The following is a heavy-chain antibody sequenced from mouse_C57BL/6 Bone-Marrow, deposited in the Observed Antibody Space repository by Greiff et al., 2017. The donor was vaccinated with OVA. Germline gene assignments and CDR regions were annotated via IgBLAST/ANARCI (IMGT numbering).Heavy chain of an antibody. V-gene: IGHV6-3*01. CDR1: GFTFSNYW. CDR3: TVYDGYYAMDY. J-gene: IGHJ4*01. CDR2: IRLKSDNYAT. D-gene: IGHD2-3*01. Sequence: EVKLMESGGGLVQPGGSMKLSCVASGFTFSNYWMNWVRQSPEKGLEWVAQIRLKSDNYATHYAESVKGRFTISRDDSKSSVYLQMNNLRAEDTGIYYCTVYDGYYAMDYWGQGTSVTVSS.